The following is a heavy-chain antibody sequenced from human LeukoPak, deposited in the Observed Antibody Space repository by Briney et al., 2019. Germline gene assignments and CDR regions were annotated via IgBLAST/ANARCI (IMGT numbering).Heavy chain of an antibody. CDR3: ARVNDYGDSPYFDY. J-gene: IGHJ4*02. Sequence: SQTLSLTCTVSGGSISSGDYYWSWIRQPPGKGLEWIGYIYYSGSTYYNPSLKSRVTISVDTSKNQFSLKLSSVTAADTAVYYCARVNDYGDSPYFDYWGQETLVTVSS. D-gene: IGHD4-17*01. CDR1: GGSISSGDYY. V-gene: IGHV4-30-4*01. CDR2: IYYSGST.